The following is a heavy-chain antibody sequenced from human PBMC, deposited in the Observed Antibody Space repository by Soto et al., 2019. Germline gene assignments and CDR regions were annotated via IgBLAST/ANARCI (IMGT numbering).Heavy chain of an antibody. CDR2: ISSSGSTI. CDR3: ARDPPEGYCSGGSCYTPTDY. V-gene: IGHV3-11*01. J-gene: IGHJ4*02. CDR1: GFTFSDYY. Sequence: PGGSLRLSCAASGFTFSDYYMSWIRQAPGKGLEWVSYISSSGSTIYYADSVKGRFTISRDNAKNSLYLQMNSLRAEDTAVYYCARDPPEGYCSGGSCYTPTDYWGQGTLVTVSS. D-gene: IGHD2-15*01.